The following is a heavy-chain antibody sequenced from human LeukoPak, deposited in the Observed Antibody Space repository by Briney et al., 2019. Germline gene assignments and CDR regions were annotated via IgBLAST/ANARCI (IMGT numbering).Heavy chain of an antibody. D-gene: IGHD6-13*01. CDR1: GRSFSGYY. CDR3: ARVVAAAGIKWFDP. V-gene: IGHV4-34*01. CDR2: INHSGST. Sequence: SETLSLTCAVYGRSFSGYYWSWIRQPPGKGLEWIGEINHSGSTNYNPSLKSRVTISVDTSKNQFSLKLSSVTAADTAVYYCARVVAAAGIKWFDPWGQGTLVTVSS. J-gene: IGHJ5*02.